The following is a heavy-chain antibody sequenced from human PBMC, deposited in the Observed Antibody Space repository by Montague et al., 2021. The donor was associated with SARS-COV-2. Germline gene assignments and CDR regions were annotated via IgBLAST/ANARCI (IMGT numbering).Heavy chain of an antibody. CDR1: GGSISSYY. V-gene: IGHV4-59*08. CDR3: ARLAVGYCTNGVCYTAFDY. Sequence: SETLSLTCTVSGGSISSYYWSRIRQPPGKGLEWIGYIYYSGSTNYNPSLKSRVTISVDTSKNQFSLKLSSVTAADTAVYYCARLAVGYCTNGVCYTAFDYWGQGTLVTVSS. D-gene: IGHD2-8*01. CDR2: IYYSGST. J-gene: IGHJ4*02.